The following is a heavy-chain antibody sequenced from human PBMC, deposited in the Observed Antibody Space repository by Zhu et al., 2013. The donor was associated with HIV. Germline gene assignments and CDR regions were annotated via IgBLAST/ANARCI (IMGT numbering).Heavy chain of an antibody. Sequence: QVQLVQSGAEVKKPGASVKVSCKASGYTFTSYDINWVRQATGQGLEWMGWMNPNSGNTGYAQKFQGRVTMTRNTSISTAYMELSSLRSEDTAVYYCAREATRDYYYYYGMDVWGQGTTVTVSS. CDR2: MNPNSGNT. CDR3: AREATRDYYYYYGMDV. V-gene: IGHV1-8*01. CDR1: GYTFTSYD. D-gene: IGHD1-26*01. J-gene: IGHJ6*02.